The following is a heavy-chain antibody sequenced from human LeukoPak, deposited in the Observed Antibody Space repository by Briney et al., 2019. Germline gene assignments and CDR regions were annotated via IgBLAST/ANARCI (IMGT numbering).Heavy chain of an antibody. CDR2: ISSSSSYI. D-gene: IGHD6-19*01. V-gene: IGHV3-21*01. J-gene: IGHJ4*02. CDR1: GFTFSSYS. CDR3: ARVPPGAIAVAGNEIDY. Sequence: GGSLRLSCAASGFTFSSYSMNWVRQAPGKGLEWVSSISSSSSYIYYADSVKGRFTISRDNAKNSLYLQMNSLRAEDTAVYYCARVPPGAIAVAGNEIDYWGQGTLVTVSS.